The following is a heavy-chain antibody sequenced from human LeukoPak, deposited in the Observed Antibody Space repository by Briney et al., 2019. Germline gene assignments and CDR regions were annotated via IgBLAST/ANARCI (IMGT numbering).Heavy chain of an antibody. CDR1: GFTLSDYY. CDR2: ICGTCSTI. J-gene: IGHJ4*02. Sequence: GGSLRLSCAASGFTLSDYYMTWIRQAPGKGLEWVASICGTCSTIYYADSVRGRFTISRDNAKNSLWLQMSSLRADDMAIYYCARGRTSYEFWGQGTMVTVSS. V-gene: IGHV3-11*01. CDR3: ARGRTSYEF. D-gene: IGHD2-2*01.